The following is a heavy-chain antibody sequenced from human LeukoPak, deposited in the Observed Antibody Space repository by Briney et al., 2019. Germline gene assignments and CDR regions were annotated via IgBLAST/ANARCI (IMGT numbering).Heavy chain of an antibody. CDR1: GFTFSSYV. CDR3: ARVGDSSGWYDSFDI. Sequence: GGSLGLSCAATGFTFSSYVMNWVRQAPGKGLEWVSLISGDGGSTYYADSVKGRFTVSRDNAKNTLYLQMNSLRVEDTAVYYCARVGDSSGWYDSFDIWGQGTMVTVSS. J-gene: IGHJ3*02. D-gene: IGHD6-19*01. CDR2: ISGDGGST. V-gene: IGHV3-74*01.